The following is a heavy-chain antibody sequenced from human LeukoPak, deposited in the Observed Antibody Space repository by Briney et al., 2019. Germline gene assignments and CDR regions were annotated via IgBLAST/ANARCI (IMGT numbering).Heavy chain of an antibody. CDR2: NYYSGTT. CDR1: GGSISSNY. CDR3: AGIPSRLNYGMDV. Sequence: SETLSLTCIVSGGSISSNYWNWIRQPPGEGLEWIGYNYYSGTTNYNPSLKSRVTISVDTSKKQFSLKLSSLTAADTAVYYCAGIPSRLNYGMDVWGQGSPVTVSS. J-gene: IGHJ6*02. V-gene: IGHV4-59*08.